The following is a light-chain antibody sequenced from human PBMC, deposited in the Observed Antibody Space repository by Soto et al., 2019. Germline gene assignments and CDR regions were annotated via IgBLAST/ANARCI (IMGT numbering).Light chain of an antibody. CDR3: HQGYGTFYD. Sequence: IQITKSESSLSASVGERVTVTCRPSQSISSYLNWYQQKPGKAPKLLIYAASSLQSGVPSRFSASGSATDFTLTISSLQHEDLANSYCHQGYGTFYDLGQGTKDDIK. V-gene: IGKV1-39*01. CDR1: QSISSY. J-gene: IGKJ2*01. CDR2: AAS.